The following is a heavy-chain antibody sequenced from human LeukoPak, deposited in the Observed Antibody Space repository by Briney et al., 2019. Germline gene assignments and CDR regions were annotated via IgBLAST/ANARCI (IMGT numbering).Heavy chain of an antibody. CDR1: GFTFSSYV. CDR2: ISGSGRST. V-gene: IGHV3-23*01. CDR3: AKDPHRIVGATTVDY. D-gene: IGHD1-26*01. Sequence: PGASLRLSCAASGFTFSSYVMSWVRQAPGKGLEWVSAISGSGRSTYYADSVKGRFTISRDNSTNTLYLQMNSLRAEDTAVYYCAKDPHRIVGATTVDYWGQGTLVTVSS. J-gene: IGHJ4*02.